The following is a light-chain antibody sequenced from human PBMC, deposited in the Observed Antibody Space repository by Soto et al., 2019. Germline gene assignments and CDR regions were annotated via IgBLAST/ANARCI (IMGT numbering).Light chain of an antibody. J-gene: IGKJ4*01. CDR1: QSVSLS. CDR2: GAS. Sequence: EIVLTQSPATLSVYLGDSATLSCRASQSVSLSLSWYQMMPGQPPRLLIYGASTRATDIPARFRGSGSGTDFTLTITSPQSKGFAVYVYQQDHIWPSWTFGKGNKVELK. CDR3: QQDHIWPSWT. V-gene: IGKV3-15*01.